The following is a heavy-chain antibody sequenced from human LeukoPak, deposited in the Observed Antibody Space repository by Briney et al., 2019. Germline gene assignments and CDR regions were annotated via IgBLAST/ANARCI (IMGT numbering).Heavy chain of an antibody. CDR3: AKGRLTVAGGSGPFDY. V-gene: IGHV3-33*06. J-gene: IGHJ4*02. CDR2: IWYDGNNK. D-gene: IGHD6-13*01. CDR1: GFTFGCYG. Sequence: GGSLRLSCAASGFTFGCYGMHWVRQAPGKGLEWVAIIWYDGNNKYYADSVKGRFTISRDNSKNTLYLQMNSLRAEDTAVYYCAKGRLTVAGGSGPFDYWGQGTLVTVSS.